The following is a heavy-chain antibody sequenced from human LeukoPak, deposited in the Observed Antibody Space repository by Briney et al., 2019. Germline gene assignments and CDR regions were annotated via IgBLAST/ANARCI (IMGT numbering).Heavy chain of an antibody. CDR2: IYYSGST. Sequence: SGTLSLTCTISGGSISSSSYYWGWIRQPPGKGLEWIGSIYYSGSTYYNPSLKSRVTISVDTSKNQFSLKLSSVTAADTAVYYCARVVSTIFGVVQYYFDYWGQGTLVTVSS. J-gene: IGHJ4*02. D-gene: IGHD3-3*01. CDR3: ARVVSTIFGVVQYYFDY. V-gene: IGHV4-39*07. CDR1: GGSISSSSYY.